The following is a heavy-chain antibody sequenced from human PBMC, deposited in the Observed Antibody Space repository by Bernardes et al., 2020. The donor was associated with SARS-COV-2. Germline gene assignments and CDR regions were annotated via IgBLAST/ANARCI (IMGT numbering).Heavy chain of an antibody. CDR1: GFTLSSYA. CDR3: AKDAYSLTYYDFWSGYPSYYYGMDV. V-gene: IGHV3-23*01. D-gene: IGHD3-3*01. Sequence: GGSLRPSCAASGFTLSSYALSLVRPAPGEGREWVSSLIGSGGSTYYADPRKGRFTISRDNSKNTLYLQMNSLRAEDTAVYYCAKDAYSLTYYDFWSGYPSYYYGMDVWGQGTTVTVSS. J-gene: IGHJ6*02. CDR2: LIGSGGST.